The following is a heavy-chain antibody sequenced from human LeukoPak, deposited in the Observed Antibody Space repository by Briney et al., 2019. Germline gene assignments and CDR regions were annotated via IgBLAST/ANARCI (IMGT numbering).Heavy chain of an antibody. CDR1: GYTFTGYY. Sequence: ASVKVSCKASGYTFTGYYMHWVRQAPGQRLEWMGWINPNSGGTNYAQKFQGRVTMTRDTSISTAYMELSRLRSDDTAVYYCARDGPEWELPQYYFDYWGQGTLVTVSS. V-gene: IGHV1-2*02. J-gene: IGHJ4*02. CDR2: INPNSGGT. D-gene: IGHD1-26*01. CDR3: ARDGPEWELPQYYFDY.